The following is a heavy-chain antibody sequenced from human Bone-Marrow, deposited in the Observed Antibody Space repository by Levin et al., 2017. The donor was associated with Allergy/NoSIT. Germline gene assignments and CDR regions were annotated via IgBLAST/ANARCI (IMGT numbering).Heavy chain of an antibody. CDR3: ARDRHCGGCSCRGL. D-gene: IGHD2-15*01. CDR1: GFSVSNNY. Sequence: ASVKVSCAVSGFSVSNNYMRWVRLAPGKGLEWVSLIFSGGQTYYADSVKGRFTISRDSSKNTLYLQMDNRRVEDTAVYYCARDRHCGGCSCRGLWGQGTLVTVSS. CDR2: IFSGGQT. J-gene: IGHJ4*02. V-gene: IGHV3-53*01.